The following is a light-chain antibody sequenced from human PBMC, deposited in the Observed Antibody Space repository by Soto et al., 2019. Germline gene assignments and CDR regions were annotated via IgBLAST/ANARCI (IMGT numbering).Light chain of an antibody. CDR2: RNN. V-gene: IGLV1-47*01. CDR1: SSNVGSNY. J-gene: IGLJ2*01. CDR3: STWGGSHVV. Sequence: QSVLTQPPSASGTTGQRVTISCSGSSSNVGSNYVYWYQHHPGAAPKLLIYRNNQRPAGVPDRFYGSKSGTSASLAISGLRSEDEADYYCSTWGGSHVVFGGGTQLTVL.